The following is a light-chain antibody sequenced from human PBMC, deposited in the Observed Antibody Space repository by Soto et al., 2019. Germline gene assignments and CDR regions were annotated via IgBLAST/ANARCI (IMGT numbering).Light chain of an antibody. CDR1: SSDVGTYKY. CDR2: EVA. V-gene: IGLV2-8*01. CDR3: SSYAGSNNFV. J-gene: IGLJ1*01. Sequence: QSLLTQPPSASVSPGQSVTISCTGTSSDVGTYKYVSWYQQHPGKAPKLMIYEVAKRPSGVPDRFSGSKSGNTASLTVSGLQAEDEADYYCSSYAGSNNFVFGTGTKVTVL.